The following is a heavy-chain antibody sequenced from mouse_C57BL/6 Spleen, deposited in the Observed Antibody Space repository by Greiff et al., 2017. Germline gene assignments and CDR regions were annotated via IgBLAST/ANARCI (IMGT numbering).Heavy chain of an antibody. J-gene: IGHJ2*01. CDR1: GFTFSSYA. V-gene: IGHV5-4*01. CDR3: AREELTYFDY. CDR2: ISDGGSYT. D-gene: IGHD1-3*01. Sequence: EVKLVESGGGLVKPGGSLKLSCAASGFTFSSYAMSWVRQTPEKRLEWVATISDGGSYTYYPDNVKGRFTISRDNAKNNLYLQMSHLKSEDTAMYYCAREELTYFDYWGQGTTRTVSS.